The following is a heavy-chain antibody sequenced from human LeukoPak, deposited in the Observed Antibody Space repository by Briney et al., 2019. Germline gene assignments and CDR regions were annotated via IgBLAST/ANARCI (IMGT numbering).Heavy chain of an antibody. Sequence: GGSLRLSCAASGFTFSSYGMHWVRQAPGKGLEWVAFIRYDGSNKYYADSVKGLSTISRDNSKNTLYLQMNSLRAKDTAVYYSAKDKEGATYGYYFDYWGQGTLVTVSS. J-gene: IGHJ4*02. CDR3: AKDKEGATYGYYFDY. D-gene: IGHD1-26*01. V-gene: IGHV3-30*02. CDR1: GFTFSSYG. CDR2: IRYDGSNK.